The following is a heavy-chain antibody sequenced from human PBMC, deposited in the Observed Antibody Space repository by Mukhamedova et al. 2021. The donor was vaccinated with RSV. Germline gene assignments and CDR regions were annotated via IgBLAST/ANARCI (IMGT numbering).Heavy chain of an antibody. J-gene: IGHJ5*02. CDR3: TGSGITGTSGIDP. D-gene: IGHD1-7*01. Sequence: EYMGWINPNSGGTKYAQKFQGRVTMTRDTSISTAYMELSRLRSDDTAVYYCTGSGITGTSGIDPWGQGTLVTASS. V-gene: IGHV1-2*02. CDR2: INPNSGGT.